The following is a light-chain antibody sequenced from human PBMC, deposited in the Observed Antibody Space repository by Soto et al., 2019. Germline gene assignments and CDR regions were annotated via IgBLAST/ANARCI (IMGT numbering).Light chain of an antibody. CDR1: QSVNSSY. CDR2: GAS. CDR3: QQYGRSSWT. J-gene: IGKJ1*01. V-gene: IGKV3-20*01. Sequence: EIVLTQSPGTLSLSPGERVTLSCRASQSVNSSYLAWYQHKPGQAPRLLIYGASTRATGIPDRFSGSGSGTDFTLTIARLEPGDFAVYYCQQYGRSSWTFGQGTKVDIK.